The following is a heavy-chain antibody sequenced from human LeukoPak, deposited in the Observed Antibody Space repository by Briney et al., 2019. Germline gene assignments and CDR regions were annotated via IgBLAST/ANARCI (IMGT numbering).Heavy chain of an antibody. V-gene: IGHV1-69*04. J-gene: IGHJ4*02. CDR3: ARDLARAYCSSTSCYAEVNNDY. D-gene: IGHD2-2*01. Sequence: ASVKVSCKASGGTFSSYAISWVRQAPGQGLEWMGRIIPILGIANYAQKFQGRVTITADKSTSTAYMELSSLRSEDTAVYYCARDLARAYCSSTSCYAEVNNDYWGQGTLVTVSS. CDR2: IIPILGIA. CDR1: GGTFSSYA.